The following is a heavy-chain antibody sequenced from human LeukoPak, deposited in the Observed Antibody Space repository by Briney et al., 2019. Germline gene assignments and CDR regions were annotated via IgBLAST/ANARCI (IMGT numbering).Heavy chain of an antibody. J-gene: IGHJ2*01. V-gene: IGHV1-69*13. CDR1: GGTFSSYA. CDR3: ARDDRGSNWYFDL. CDR2: IIPIFGTA. Sequence: SVKVSCKASGGTFSSYAISWVRQAPGQGLEWMGGIIPIFGTANYAQKFQGRVTITADESTSTVYMELSSLRSEDTAMYYCARDDRGSNWYFDLWGRGTLVTVSS. D-gene: IGHD3-10*01.